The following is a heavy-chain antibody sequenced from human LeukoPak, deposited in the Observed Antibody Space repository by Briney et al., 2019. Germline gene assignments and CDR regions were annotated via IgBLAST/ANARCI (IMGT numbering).Heavy chain of an antibody. Sequence: SETLSLTCAVSGGSISSNNWWNWVRQPPGKGLEWIGEIYHSGSTNYNPSLKSRVTISVDTSKNQFSLKLSSVTAADTAVYYCARDLVLGDWGQGTLVTVSS. CDR1: GGSISSNNW. J-gene: IGHJ4*02. V-gene: IGHV4-4*02. CDR2: IYHSGST. CDR3: ARDLVLGD. D-gene: IGHD2-21*01.